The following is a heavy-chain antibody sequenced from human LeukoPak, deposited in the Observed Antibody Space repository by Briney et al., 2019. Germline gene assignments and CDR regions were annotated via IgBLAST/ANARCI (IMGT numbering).Heavy chain of an antibody. CDR2: MNPNSGNT. V-gene: IGHV1-8*01. CDR3: AGQQQLGDAFDI. J-gene: IGHJ3*02. Sequence: ASVKVSCKASGYTFTSYDINWVGQATGKGLEWMGWMNPNSGNTGYAQKFQGRVTMTRNTSISTAYMELSSLRSEDTAVYYCAGQQQLGDAFDIWGQGTMVTVSS. CDR1: GYTFTSYD. D-gene: IGHD6-13*01.